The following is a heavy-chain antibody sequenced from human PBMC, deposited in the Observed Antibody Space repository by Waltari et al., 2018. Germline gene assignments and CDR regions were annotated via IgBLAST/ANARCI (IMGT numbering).Heavy chain of an antibody. CDR3: ARHWKKSGYRFDP. CDR1: GGSISSSRYY. J-gene: IGHJ5*02. V-gene: IGHV4-39*01. CDR2: RYYNGFT. Sequence: QLQLQESGPGLVKPSETLSLTCTVSGGSISSSRYYWGWIRPPPGKGLERIGRRYYNGFTHYNPNLQRRVTLSGDTSKNQFSLRLSSVTAADTAVYYCARHWKKSGYRFDPWGQGTLVTVSS. D-gene: IGHD5-12*01.